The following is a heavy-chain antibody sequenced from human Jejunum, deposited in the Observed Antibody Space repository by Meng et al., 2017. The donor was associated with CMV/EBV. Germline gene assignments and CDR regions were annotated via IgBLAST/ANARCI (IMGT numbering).Heavy chain of an antibody. CDR3: ARDSGGGVNWFDP. J-gene: IGHJ5*02. V-gene: IGHV1-46*01. CDR1: GYTFPSYN. D-gene: IGHD3-16*01. Sequence: SGYTFPSYNIRWVRQAPGQGPEWMGIINPRGGTTSYAREFQGRVTMTRDTSTSTVYMELGSLRSEDTAVYYCARDSGGGVNWFDPWGQGTLVTVSS. CDR2: INPRGGTT.